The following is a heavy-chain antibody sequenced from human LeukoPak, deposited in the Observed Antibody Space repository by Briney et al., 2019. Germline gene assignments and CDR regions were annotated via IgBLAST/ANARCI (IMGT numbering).Heavy chain of an antibody. D-gene: IGHD3-9*01. Sequence: GGSLRLSCAAPGFTFSSYEMNWVRQAPGKGLEWVSYISSSGSTIYYADSVKGRFTISRDNAKNSLYLQMNSLRAEDTAVYYCASKTGYYSYWGQGTLVTVSS. V-gene: IGHV3-48*03. J-gene: IGHJ4*02. CDR2: ISSSGSTI. CDR3: ASKTGYYSY. CDR1: GFTFSSYE.